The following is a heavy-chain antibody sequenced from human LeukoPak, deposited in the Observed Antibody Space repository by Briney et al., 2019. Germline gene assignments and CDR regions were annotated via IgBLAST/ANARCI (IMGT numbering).Heavy chain of an antibody. J-gene: IGHJ4*02. CDR2: IYGGGSGST. CDR3: AKDFTPDGIWDIDY. Sequence: QSGGSLRLPCVASGFTFSKYTMSWVRQAPGKGLEWVSGIYGGGSGSTFYAESVKGRFTISRDNSKNTLYLQMNSLRDEDTAIYYCAKDFTPDGIWDIDYWGRGTLITVSS. D-gene: IGHD1-20*01. V-gene: IGHV3-23*01. CDR1: GFTFSKYT.